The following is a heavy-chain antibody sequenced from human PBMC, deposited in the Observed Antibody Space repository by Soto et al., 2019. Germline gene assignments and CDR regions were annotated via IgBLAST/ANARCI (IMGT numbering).Heavy chain of an antibody. CDR1: GGTFSSYA. J-gene: IGHJ6*02. D-gene: IGHD3-10*01. Sequence: QVQLVQSGAEVKKPGSSVKVSCKASGGTFSSYAISWVRQAPGQGLEWMGGIIPIFGTANYAQKFQGRVTITADKSTSTAYMELSSLRSEDTAVYYCARRRVRGLNYYYYGMDVWGQGTTVTVSS. CDR3: ARRRVRGLNYYYYGMDV. V-gene: IGHV1-69*06. CDR2: IIPIFGTA.